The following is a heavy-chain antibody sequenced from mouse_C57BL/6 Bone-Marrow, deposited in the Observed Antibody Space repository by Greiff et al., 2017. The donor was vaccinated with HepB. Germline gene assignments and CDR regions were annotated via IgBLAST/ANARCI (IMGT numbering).Heavy chain of an antibody. CDR1: GFTFSDFY. Sequence: DVKLVESGGGLVQSGRSLRLSCATSGFTFSDFYMEWVRQAPGKGLEWIAASRNKANDYTTEYSASVKGRFIVSRDTSQSILYLQMNALRAEDTAIYYCARSYYGSSPFDYWGQGTTLTVSS. D-gene: IGHD1-1*01. J-gene: IGHJ2*01. V-gene: IGHV7-1*01. CDR3: ARSYYGSSPFDY. CDR2: SRNKANDYTT.